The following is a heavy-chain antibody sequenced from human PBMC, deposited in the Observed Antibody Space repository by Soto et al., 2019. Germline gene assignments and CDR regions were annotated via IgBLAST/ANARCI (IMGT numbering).Heavy chain of an antibody. CDR3: AREVLEWLFFDY. CDR1: GGSISSGGYY. D-gene: IGHD3-3*01. CDR2: IYYSGST. V-gene: IGHV4-31*03. Sequence: QVQLQESGPGLVKPSQTLSLTCTVSGGSISSGGYYWSWIRQHPGKGLECIGYIYYSGSTYYNPSLKSRVTISVDTSKNQFSLKLSSVTAADTAVYYCAREVLEWLFFDYWGQGTLVTVSS. J-gene: IGHJ4*02.